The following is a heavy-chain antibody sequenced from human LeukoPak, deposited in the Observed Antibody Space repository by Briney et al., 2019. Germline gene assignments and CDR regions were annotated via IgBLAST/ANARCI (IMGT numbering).Heavy chain of an antibody. CDR3: ASNIAVSLDGFDP. CDR2: VDPRSGDT. J-gene: IGHJ5*02. Sequence: ASVRVSCKGSGYTFTNYYIRWVRQAPGQGLVWMGRVDPRSGDTKYAHDFEGRVFMTRDTSISTAFMEVRGLRPDDTAVYFCASNIAVSLDGFDPWGQGTLVTVSS. V-gene: IGHV1-2*02. CDR1: GYTFTNYY. D-gene: IGHD6-19*01.